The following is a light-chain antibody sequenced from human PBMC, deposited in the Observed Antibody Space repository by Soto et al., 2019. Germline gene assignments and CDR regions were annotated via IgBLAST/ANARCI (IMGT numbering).Light chain of an antibody. CDR2: DVS. Sequence: QSVLTQPRSVSRSPGQSVTISCTGTSSDFGGYNYVSWYQHHPGKAPKLMIYDVSERPSGVPDRFSGSKSGNTASLTISGLQAEDEADYYCCSYAGTFYVFGTGTKATVL. CDR1: SSDFGGYNY. CDR3: CSYAGTFYV. V-gene: IGLV2-11*01. J-gene: IGLJ1*01.